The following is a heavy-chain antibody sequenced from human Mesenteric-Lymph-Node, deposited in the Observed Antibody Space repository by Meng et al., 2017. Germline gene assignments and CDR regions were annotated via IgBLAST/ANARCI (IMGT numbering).Heavy chain of an antibody. J-gene: IGHJ4*02. V-gene: IGHV1-2*02. Sequence: ASVKVSCKASGYTFTGYYMHWVRQAPGQGLEWMGWVSPKTGGTHYAQNLRGRVTMTWDTSIVTASMQLNSLRSDDTAVYYCARDGGSFDYWGQGTLVTVSS. CDR3: ARDGGSFDY. CDR1: GYTFTGYY. D-gene: IGHD3-16*01. CDR2: VSPKTGGT.